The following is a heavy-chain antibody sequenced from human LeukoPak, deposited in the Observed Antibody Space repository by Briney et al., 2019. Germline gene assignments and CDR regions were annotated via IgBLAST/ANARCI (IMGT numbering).Heavy chain of an antibody. CDR1: GLRFGSYT. D-gene: IGHD6-19*01. J-gene: IGHJ4*01. CDR2: ISGNGGST. V-gene: IGHV3-64*02. CDR3: ARGVGFSTGWYYFNY. Sequence: GSPRPSGAATGLRFGSYTIHWVRQAPEEGMEYVSAISGNGGSTYYADSVKGRFTISRDNSKNTLYLQMGSLRAEDMAVYFCARGVGFSTGWYYFNYWGHGTLGTVSS.